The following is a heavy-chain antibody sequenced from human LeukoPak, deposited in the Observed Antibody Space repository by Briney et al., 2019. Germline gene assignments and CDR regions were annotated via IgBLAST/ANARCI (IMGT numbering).Heavy chain of an antibody. J-gene: IGHJ6*03. Sequence: SVKVSCKASGGTFSSYAISWVRQAPGQGLEWMGGIIPIFGTANYAQKFQGRVTITADESTSPAYMELSSLRSEGTAVYYCARDYDFWSGYYTSRDYYYYMDVWGKGTTVTVSS. CDR2: IIPIFGTA. CDR3: ARDYDFWSGYYTSRDYYYYMDV. D-gene: IGHD3-3*01. V-gene: IGHV1-69*01. CDR1: GGTFSSYA.